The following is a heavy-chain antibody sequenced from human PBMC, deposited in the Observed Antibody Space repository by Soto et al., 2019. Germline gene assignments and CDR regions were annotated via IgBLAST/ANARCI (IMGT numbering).Heavy chain of an antibody. Sequence: PGGSLRLSCAASGFTFSSYGMHWVRQAPGKGLEWVAVISYDGSNKYYADSVKGRFTISRDNSKNTLYLQMNSLRAEDTAVYYCAKDKGGLQLWLEGYYYYGMDVWGQGTTVTSP. CDR2: ISYDGSNK. D-gene: IGHD5-18*01. CDR3: AKDKGGLQLWLEGYYYYGMDV. CDR1: GFTFSSYG. J-gene: IGHJ6*02. V-gene: IGHV3-30*18.